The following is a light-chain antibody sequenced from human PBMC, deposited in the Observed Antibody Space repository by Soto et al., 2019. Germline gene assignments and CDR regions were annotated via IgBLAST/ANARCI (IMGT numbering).Light chain of an antibody. CDR2: GAS. J-gene: IGKJ1*01. Sequence: EIVLTQSPGTLSLSPWERATLSCRASQSVSNNYLAWYQQKPGQAPRLLIYGASNRATGIPDRFSGSGSGTDFTLTISRLEPEDFAVYYCHQYGSSQTFGQGTKVDIK. CDR3: HQYGSSQT. V-gene: IGKV3-20*01. CDR1: QSVSNNY.